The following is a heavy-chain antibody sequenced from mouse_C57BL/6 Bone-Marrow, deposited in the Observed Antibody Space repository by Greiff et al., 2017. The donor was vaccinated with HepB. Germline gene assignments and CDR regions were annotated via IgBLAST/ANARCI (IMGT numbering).Heavy chain of an antibody. CDR3: ARDCGKSWYFDV. J-gene: IGHJ1*03. V-gene: IGHV3-5*01. CDR1: GISITTGNYR. D-gene: IGHD1-1*02. Sequence: EVKLQESGPGLVKHSQTVFLTCTVTGISITTGNYRWSWIRQFPGNKLEWIGYMYYSGTITYNPSLTSRTTITSNTPKNQFFLEMNSLTAEDTATYYCARDCGKSWYFDVWGTGTTVTVSS. CDR2: MYYSGTI.